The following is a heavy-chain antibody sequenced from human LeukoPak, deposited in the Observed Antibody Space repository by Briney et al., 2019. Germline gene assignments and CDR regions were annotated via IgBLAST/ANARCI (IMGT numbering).Heavy chain of an antibody. J-gene: IGHJ4*02. D-gene: IGHD4-11*01. CDR3: AREDPRITVTLDY. Sequence: AWVKVSCKASGYTFTGYYMHWVRQARGQGLEWMGRINPNIGGTNYAQKFQGRVTMTRDTSISTAYMELSRLRSDDTAVYYCAREDPRITVTLDYWGQGTLVTVSS. CDR1: GYTFTGYY. V-gene: IGHV1-2*06. CDR2: INPNIGGT.